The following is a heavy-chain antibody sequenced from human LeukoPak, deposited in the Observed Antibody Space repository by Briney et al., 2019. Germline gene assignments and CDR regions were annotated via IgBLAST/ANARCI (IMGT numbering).Heavy chain of an antibody. V-gene: IGHV3-23*01. CDR1: GFTFSSYA. CDR3: AKKESFVWLRYFDY. D-gene: IGHD5-18*01. Sequence: GGSLRLSCAASGFTFSSYAMSWVRQAPGKGLEWVSAISGSGGSTYYADSVRGRFTISRDNSKNTLYLQMNSLRAEDTAVYYCAKKESFVWLRYFDYWGQGTLVTVSS. J-gene: IGHJ4*02. CDR2: ISGSGGST.